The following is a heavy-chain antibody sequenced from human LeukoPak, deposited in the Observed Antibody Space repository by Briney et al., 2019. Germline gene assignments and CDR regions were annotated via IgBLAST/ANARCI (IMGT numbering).Heavy chain of an antibody. CDR1: GGSFSGYY. CDR3: ARVGSDIGYEYYFDY. J-gene: IGHJ4*02. V-gene: IGHV4-34*01. D-gene: IGHD5-12*01. Sequence: PSETLSLTCAVDGGSFSGYYWSWIRQPPGKGLEWIGEINHSGSTNYNPSLKSQVTISVDTSKNQFSLKLSSVTTADTAAYYCARVGSDIGYEYYFDYWGQGTLVTVSS. CDR2: INHSGST.